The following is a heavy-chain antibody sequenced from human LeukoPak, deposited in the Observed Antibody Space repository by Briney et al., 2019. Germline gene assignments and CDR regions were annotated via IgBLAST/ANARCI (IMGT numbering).Heavy chain of an antibody. D-gene: IGHD6-19*01. CDR3: AKDQSTGGAVAGYPDY. Sequence: GGSLRLSCAASGFTFSSCAMSWVRQAPGKGLEWVSAISGSGGSTYYADSVKGRFTISRDNSKNTLCLQMNSLRAEDTAVYYCAKDQSTGGAVAGYPDYWGQGTLVTVSS. J-gene: IGHJ4*02. CDR2: ISGSGGST. V-gene: IGHV3-23*01. CDR1: GFTFSSCA.